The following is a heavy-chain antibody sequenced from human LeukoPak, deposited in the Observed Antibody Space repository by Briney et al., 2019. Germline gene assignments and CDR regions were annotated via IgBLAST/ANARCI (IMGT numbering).Heavy chain of an antibody. V-gene: IGHV1-69*01. CDR2: IIPMSGTA. J-gene: IGHJ4*02. Sequence: SVKVSFKASGGTFNNFAISWVRQAPGQGLEWVGGIIPMSGTANYAQKFQGRVTITADESTSTAYMELSSLRSEDTAIYYCASPVKYYDTWSGYPPFDYWGQGTLVTVSS. CDR3: ASPVKYYDTWSGYPPFDY. CDR1: GGTFNNFA. D-gene: IGHD3-3*01.